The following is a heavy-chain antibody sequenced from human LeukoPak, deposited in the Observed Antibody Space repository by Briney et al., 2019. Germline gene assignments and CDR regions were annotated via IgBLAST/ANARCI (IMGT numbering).Heavy chain of an antibody. D-gene: IGHD6-13*01. V-gene: IGHV3-23*01. Sequence: GSLRLSCAASGFTFSSYAMSWVRQAPGKGLEWVSAISGSGGSTYYADSVKGRFTISRDNSKNTLYLQMNSLRAEDTAVYYCARAGGGQLVGYYYYMDVWGKGTTVTVSS. CDR1: GFTFSSYA. CDR3: ARAGGGQLVGYYYYMDV. CDR2: ISGSGGST. J-gene: IGHJ6*03.